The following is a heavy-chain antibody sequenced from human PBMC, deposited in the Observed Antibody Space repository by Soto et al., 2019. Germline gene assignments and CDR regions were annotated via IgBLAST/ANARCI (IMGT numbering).Heavy chain of an antibody. CDR3: ARPHDYIWGSHRTIESYAMDV. V-gene: IGHV1-8*01. J-gene: IGHJ6*02. Sequence: QVQLVQSGAEVRKPGASVKVSCKASGYTFTSYDINWVRQAPGQGLEWMGWMTPNTGRTAYAQKFQGRVTMTRSTSISTAYLELSNLRSEDTAVDYCARPHDYIWGSHRTIESYAMDVWGQGTTVTVSS. D-gene: IGHD3-16*02. CDR1: GYTFTSYD. CDR2: MTPNTGRT.